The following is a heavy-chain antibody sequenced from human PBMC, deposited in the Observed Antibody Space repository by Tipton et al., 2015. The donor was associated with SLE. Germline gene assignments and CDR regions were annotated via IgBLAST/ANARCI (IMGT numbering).Heavy chain of an antibody. Sequence: TLSLTCTVSGGSINYYYWNWIRQPPGKGLEWIGYVFYNGNTNYNASLKSRVTMSVDTSKSQFSLQLRSVTAADTAVYYCARGGHCTSDSCYVSYYYMDVWGEGTTVAVPS. J-gene: IGHJ6*03. CDR2: VFYNGNT. D-gene: IGHD2-2*01. CDR3: ARGGHCTSDSCYVSYYYMDV. V-gene: IGHV4-59*01. CDR1: GGSINYYY.